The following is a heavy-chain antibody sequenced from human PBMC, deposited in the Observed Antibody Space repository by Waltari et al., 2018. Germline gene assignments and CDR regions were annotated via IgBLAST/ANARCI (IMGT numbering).Heavy chain of an antibody. V-gene: IGHV4-59*11. Sequence: QVQLQESGPGLVKPSETLSPTCTVTGGSISSHYWSWIRQPPGKGLEWIGYIYYSGSTNYNPSLKSRVTISVDTSKNQFSLKLSSVTAADTAVYYCAREDDYYDSSGYYGPWGQGTLVTVSS. CDR2: IYYSGST. CDR3: AREDDYYDSSGYYGP. D-gene: IGHD3-22*01. J-gene: IGHJ5*02. CDR1: GGSISSHY.